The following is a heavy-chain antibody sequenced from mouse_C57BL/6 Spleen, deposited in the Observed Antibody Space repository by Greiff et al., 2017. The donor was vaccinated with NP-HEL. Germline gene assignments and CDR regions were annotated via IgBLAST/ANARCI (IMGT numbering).Heavy chain of an antibody. J-gene: IGHJ3*01. Sequence: QVQLQQPGAELVMPGASVKLSCKASGYTFTSYWMHWVKQRPGQGLEWIGEIDPSDSYTNYNQKFKGKSTLTVDKSSSTAYMQLSSLTSEDSAVYYCASLSYGSFFAYWGQGTLVTVSA. CDR3: ASLSYGSFFAY. V-gene: IGHV1-69*01. CDR2: IDPSDSYT. D-gene: IGHD1-1*01. CDR1: GYTFTSYW.